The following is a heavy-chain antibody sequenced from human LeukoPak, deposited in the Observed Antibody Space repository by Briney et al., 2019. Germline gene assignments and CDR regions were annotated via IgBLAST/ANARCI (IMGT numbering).Heavy chain of an antibody. CDR1: GGSIRSSYYY. Sequence: SETLSLTCTVSGGSIRSSYYYWGWIRQPPGKGLEWIGSIYDSGSTYYNPSLKSRVTISVDTSKNQFSLKLNSVTAADTAVYYCARHYWPWGQGTLVTVSS. D-gene: IGHD2-15*01. CDR2: IYDSGST. J-gene: IGHJ5*02. V-gene: IGHV4-39*01. CDR3: ARHYWP.